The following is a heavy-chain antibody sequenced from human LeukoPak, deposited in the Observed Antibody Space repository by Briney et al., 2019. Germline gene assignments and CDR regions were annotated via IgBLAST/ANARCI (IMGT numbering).Heavy chain of an antibody. Sequence: RGWINAGNGNTKYSQKFQGRVTITRDTSASTAYMELSSLRSEDTAVYYCARGLIAAAGRTYWGQGTLVTVSS. CDR2: INAGNGNT. CDR3: ARGLIAAAGRTY. V-gene: IGHV1-3*01. D-gene: IGHD6-13*01. J-gene: IGHJ4*02.